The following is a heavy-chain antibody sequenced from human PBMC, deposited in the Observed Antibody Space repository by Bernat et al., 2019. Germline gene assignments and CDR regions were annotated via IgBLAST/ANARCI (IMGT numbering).Heavy chain of an antibody. CDR2: INSDVSST. Sequence: EVQLVESGGGLVQPGGSLRLSCAASGFTFRNYWMHWVRQVPGKGLVWVSRINSDVSSTSYADSVEGRFTISRDNAKNTLYLQMNSLRVEDTAVYYCVASDFFDFWGQGTLVTVSS. J-gene: IGHJ4*02. D-gene: IGHD3-3*01. CDR3: VASDFFDF. CDR1: GFTFRNYW. V-gene: IGHV3-74*01.